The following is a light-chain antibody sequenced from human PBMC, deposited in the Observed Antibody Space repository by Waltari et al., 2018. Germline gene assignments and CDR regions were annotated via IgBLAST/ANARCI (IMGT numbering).Light chain of an antibody. Sequence: IQMTQSPSSLSAFVLDTVTITCRASRTISIYLNWYQQKPGKAPKLLIYTASTLQPGVPSRFSGSGSGTDFTLTISSLQPEDFATYYCQQSHSTPLTFGGGTKVEIK. V-gene: IGKV1-39*01. CDR3: QQSHSTPLT. CDR1: RTISIY. CDR2: TAS. J-gene: IGKJ4*01.